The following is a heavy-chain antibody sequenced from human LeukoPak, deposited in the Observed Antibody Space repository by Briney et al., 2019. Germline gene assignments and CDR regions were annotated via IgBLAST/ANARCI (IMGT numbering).Heavy chain of an antibody. CDR1: GFTFGDYA. J-gene: IGHJ4*02. CDR2: IRSRTYGATT. V-gene: IGHV3-49*04. D-gene: IGHD5-18*01. CDR3: ARSMVTFDN. Sequence: HPGRSLRLSCTASGFTFGDYAMSWVRQAPGKGLEWVGFIRSRTYGATTEYAASVKGRFIISRDDSKSIAYLQMNSLKTEDSAVYYCARSMVTFDNWGQGTLVTVSS.